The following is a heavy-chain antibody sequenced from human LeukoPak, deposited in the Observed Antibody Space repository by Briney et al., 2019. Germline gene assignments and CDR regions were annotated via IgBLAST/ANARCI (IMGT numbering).Heavy chain of an antibody. D-gene: IGHD3-10*01. CDR3: ARDYDSGTYYINY. V-gene: IGHV3-30*02. J-gene: IGHJ4*02. CDR1: GFTFSSFG. Sequence: GGSLSLSCAASGFTFSSFGIHWVRQAPGKGVEWVAFINYDGSNKYYADSVRGRFTISRDSSKNTLDLQMNSLRAEDTAVYYCARDYDSGTYYINYWGQGTLVTVSS. CDR2: INYDGSNK.